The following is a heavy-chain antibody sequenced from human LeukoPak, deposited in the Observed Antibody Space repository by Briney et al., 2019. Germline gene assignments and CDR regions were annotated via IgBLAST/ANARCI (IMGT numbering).Heavy chain of an antibody. D-gene: IGHD3-10*01. J-gene: IGHJ5*02. CDR2: IRYDGSKK. CDR3: AKEGGSGSYMA. CDR1: GFTFSRYG. V-gene: IGHV3-30*02. Sequence: HPGGSLRLSCAASGFTFSRYGMHWVRQAPGKGLEWVAFIRYDGSKKYYAESVKGRFTISRDNSKNTLYLQMDSLRAEDTAVYYCAKEGGSGSYMAWGQGTLAAVSS.